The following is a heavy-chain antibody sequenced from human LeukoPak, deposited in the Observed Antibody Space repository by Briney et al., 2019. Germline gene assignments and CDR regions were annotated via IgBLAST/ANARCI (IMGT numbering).Heavy chain of an antibody. V-gene: IGHV7-4-1*02. CDR1: GYTFTGYY. CDR3: ARIASPYGLDV. CDR2: INTNTGNP. J-gene: IGHJ6*02. Sequence: PPASVKVSCKASGYTFTGYYMHWVRQAPGQGLEWMGWINTNTGNPTYAQGFTGRFVFSLDTSVSTAYLQISSLKADDTAVYYCARIASPYGLDVWGQGTTVTVSS.